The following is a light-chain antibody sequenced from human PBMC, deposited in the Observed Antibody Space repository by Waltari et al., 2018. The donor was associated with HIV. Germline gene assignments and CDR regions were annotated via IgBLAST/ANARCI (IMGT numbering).Light chain of an antibody. CDR3: DARDSNDIHHV. CDR2: DKD. V-gene: IGLV3-19*01. Sequence: SSELTQDPAVSVALGQTVRITCQGDSLRKYSANWYQQKPGQAPVVVMYDKDNRPSGITALFSGASSGKAGTLTITGAQAEDEAYYYCDARDSNDIHHVFGTETKVT. J-gene: IGLJ1*01. CDR1: SLRKYS.